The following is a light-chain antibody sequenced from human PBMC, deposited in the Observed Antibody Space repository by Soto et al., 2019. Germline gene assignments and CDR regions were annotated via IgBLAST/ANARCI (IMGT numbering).Light chain of an antibody. V-gene: IGKV3-15*01. CDR2: GAS. Sequence: EIVMTQSPATLSVSPGERATLSCGASQSISSNLAWYQQQPGQAPRLLMYGASSRATGIPARFSGSGSGTDFTLTISSLQSEDFAVYYCQQYHNWPPTWTFGQGTKVEIK. CDR1: QSISSN. J-gene: IGKJ1*01. CDR3: QQYHNWPPTWT.